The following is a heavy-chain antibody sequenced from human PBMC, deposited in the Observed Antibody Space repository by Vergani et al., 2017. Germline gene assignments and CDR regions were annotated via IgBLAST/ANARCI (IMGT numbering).Heavy chain of an antibody. J-gene: IGHJ6*02. V-gene: IGHV1-69*01. CDR1: GGTFSSYA. CDR2: IIPIFGTA. CDR3: ARSTLTLISVVIICKGGMDV. D-gene: IGHD3-10*01. Sequence: QVQLVQSGAEVKKPGSSVKVSCKASGGTFSSYAISWVRQAPGQGLEWMGGIIPIFGTANYAQKFQGRVTITADESTSTAYMELSSLRSEDTAVYYCARSTLTLISVVIICKGGMDVWGQGTTVTVSS.